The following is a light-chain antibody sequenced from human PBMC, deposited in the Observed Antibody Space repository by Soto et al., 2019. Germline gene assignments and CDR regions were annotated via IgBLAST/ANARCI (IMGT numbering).Light chain of an antibody. J-gene: IGKJ5*01. Sequence: EIVLTQSPATLSLSPGESATLSCRASRSVSNYLAWYQQKPGQAPRLLICDASSRPTDIPARFSGSGSGTDFTLTISSLEPEDFALYYCQQRSNWPITLGQGTRLEIK. CDR3: QQRSNWPIT. V-gene: IGKV3-11*01. CDR2: DAS. CDR1: RSVSNY.